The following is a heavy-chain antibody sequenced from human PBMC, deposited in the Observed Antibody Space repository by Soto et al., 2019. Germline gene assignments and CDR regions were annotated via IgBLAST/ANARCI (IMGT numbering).Heavy chain of an antibody. Sequence: GGSLRLSCAGSGFTPTTTPLSWVRQPPGKGLEWVATVSGTASRTYYVDSVKGRFFISRDNSKNTVTLQMNNLTVDDTAVYYCATSFRYFDNWGQGTRVTVSS. J-gene: IGHJ4*02. D-gene: IGHD3-9*01. V-gene: IGHV3-23*01. CDR2: VSGTASRT. CDR1: GFTPTTTP. CDR3: ATSFRYFDN.